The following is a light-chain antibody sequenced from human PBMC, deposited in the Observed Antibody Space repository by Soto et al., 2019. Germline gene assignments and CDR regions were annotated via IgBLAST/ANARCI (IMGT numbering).Light chain of an antibody. Sequence: EIVMTQSPATLSVSAGERATLSCRASQSVSGNLAWYQQKPGQAPRLVIYGASTRATGIPARFSGSGSGTEFTLTISSLQSEDFAVYYCKQYNNWPTCGQGKRREIK. CDR2: GAS. CDR3: KQYNNWPT. J-gene: IGKJ5*01. V-gene: IGKV3-15*01. CDR1: QSVSGN.